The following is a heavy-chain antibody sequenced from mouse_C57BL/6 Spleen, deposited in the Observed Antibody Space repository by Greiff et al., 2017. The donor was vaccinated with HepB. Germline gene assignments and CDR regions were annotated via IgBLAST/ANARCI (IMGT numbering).Heavy chain of an antibody. D-gene: IGHD2-5*01. J-gene: IGHJ2*01. Sequence: EVKLMESGEGLVKPGGSLKLSCAASGFTFSSYAMSWVRQTPEKRLEWVAYISSGGDYIYYADTVKGRFTISRDNARNTLYLQMSSLKSEDTAMYYCTRDRAYYSNSYFDYWGQGTTLTVSS. V-gene: IGHV5-9-1*02. CDR2: ISSGGDYI. CDR3: TRDRAYYSNSYFDY. CDR1: GFTFSSYA.